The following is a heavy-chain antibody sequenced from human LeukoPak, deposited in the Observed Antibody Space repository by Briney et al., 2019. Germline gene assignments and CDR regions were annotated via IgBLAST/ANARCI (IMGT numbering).Heavy chain of an antibody. Sequence: GRSLRLSCAASGFTFSSYGMHWVRQAPCKGLEWVAVISYDGSNKYYADSVKGRFTISRDNSKNTLYLQMNSLRAEDTAVYYCAKDMTYYYGSGSFFDYWGQGTLVTVSS. D-gene: IGHD3-10*01. CDR1: GFTFSSYG. CDR3: AKDMTYYYGSGSFFDY. CDR2: ISYDGSNK. V-gene: IGHV3-30*18. J-gene: IGHJ4*02.